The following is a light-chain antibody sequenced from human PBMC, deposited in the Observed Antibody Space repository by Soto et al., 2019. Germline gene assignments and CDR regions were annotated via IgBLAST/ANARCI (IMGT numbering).Light chain of an antibody. CDR3: QQRSNWPPYT. J-gene: IGKJ2*01. CDR1: ESFNRY. CDR2: DAS. V-gene: IGKV3-11*01. Sequence: EIVLTQSPATLSLSPGERATLPRRPTESFNRYLAGPQQKPGQAPRLLIYDASNRATGIPARFSGSGSGTDFTLTISSLETEDFAVYYCQQRSNWPPYTFGQGTKLEIK.